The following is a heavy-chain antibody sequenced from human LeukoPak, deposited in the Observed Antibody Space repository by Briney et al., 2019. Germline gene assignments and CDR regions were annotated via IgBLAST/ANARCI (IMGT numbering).Heavy chain of an antibody. CDR1: GFTFSNYN. Sequence: GGSLRLSCAASGFTFSNYNMNWVRQAPGKGLEWVGRIKSKTDGGTTDYAAPVKGRFTISRDDSKNTLYLQMNSLKTEDTAVYYCTTNTVTTSEAFDIWGQGTMVTVSS. D-gene: IGHD4-17*01. V-gene: IGHV3-15*01. CDR3: TTNTVTTSEAFDI. J-gene: IGHJ3*02. CDR2: IKSKTDGGTT.